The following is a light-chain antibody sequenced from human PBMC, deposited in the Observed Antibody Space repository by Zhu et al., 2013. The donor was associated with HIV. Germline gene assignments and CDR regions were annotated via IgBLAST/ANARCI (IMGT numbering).Light chain of an antibody. CDR2: DSD. J-gene: IGLJ1*01. V-gene: IGLV1-51*01. CDR3: GTWDNSLSAYV. CDR1: SSNIGNNF. Sequence: QSVLTQPPSVSAAPGQTVTISCSGSSSNIGNNFVSWYQQLPGTAPKLLIYDSDKRPSGIPARFSGSKSATSATLGIAGLQTGDEADYYCGTWDNSLSAYVFGTGTNVTVL.